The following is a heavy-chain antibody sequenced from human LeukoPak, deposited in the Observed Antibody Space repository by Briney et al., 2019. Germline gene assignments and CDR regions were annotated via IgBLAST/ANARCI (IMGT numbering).Heavy chain of an antibody. V-gene: IGHV4-61*05. J-gene: IGHJ5*02. Sequence: SETLSLTCTVPGGSISSSNYYWGWIRQPPGKGLEWIGYIYYSGDTNYNPPLQSRVTVSVDTSKNQFSLRLTSVSAADTAVYYCVRGPYGSGISNWFDPWGQGTQVIVSS. CDR1: GGSISSSNYY. CDR3: VRGPYGSGISNWFDP. CDR2: IYYSGDT. D-gene: IGHD3-10*01.